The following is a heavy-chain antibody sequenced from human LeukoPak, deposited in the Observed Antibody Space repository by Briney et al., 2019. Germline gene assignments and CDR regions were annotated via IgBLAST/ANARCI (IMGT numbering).Heavy chain of an antibody. CDR3: TTDQGEQLWLPPIDY. Sequence: GGSLRLSCAASGFTFSDYYMSWIRQAPGKGLEWVGRIKSKTDGGTTDYAAPVKGRFTISRDDSKNTLYLQMNSLKTEDTAVYYCTTDQGEQLWLPPIDYWGQGTLVTVSS. V-gene: IGHV3-15*01. D-gene: IGHD5-18*01. J-gene: IGHJ4*02. CDR1: GFTFSDYY. CDR2: IKSKTDGGTT.